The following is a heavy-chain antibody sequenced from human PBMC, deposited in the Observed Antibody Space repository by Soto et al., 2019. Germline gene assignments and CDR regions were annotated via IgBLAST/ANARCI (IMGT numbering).Heavy chain of an antibody. J-gene: IGHJ3*02. CDR2: IWYDGSNK. Sequence: QVQLVESGGGVVQPGRSLRLSCAASGFTFSSYGMHWVRQAPGKGLEWVAVIWYDGSNKYYADSVKGRFTISRDNSKNTLYLQMNSLRAEDTAVYYCARDEVQLRGAFDIWGQGTMVTVSS. CDR1: GFTFSSYG. CDR3: ARDEVQLRGAFDI. V-gene: IGHV3-33*01. D-gene: IGHD5-18*01.